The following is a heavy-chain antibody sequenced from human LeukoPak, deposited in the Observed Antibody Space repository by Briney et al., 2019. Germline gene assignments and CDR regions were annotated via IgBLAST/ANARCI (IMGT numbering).Heavy chain of an antibody. CDR1: GFTFSSYA. Sequence: GGSLRLSCAGSGFTFSSYAMSWVRQAPGKGLEWVSAISGSGGSTYYADSVRGRFTISRDNSKNTLYLQMNSLRAEDTAVYYCAIRNYYGSGTFDYWGQGTLVTVSS. V-gene: IGHV3-23*01. CDR2: ISGSGGST. CDR3: AIRNYYGSGTFDY. J-gene: IGHJ4*02. D-gene: IGHD3-10*01.